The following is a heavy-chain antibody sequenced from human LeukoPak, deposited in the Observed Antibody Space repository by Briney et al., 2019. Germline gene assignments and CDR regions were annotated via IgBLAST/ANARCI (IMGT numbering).Heavy chain of an antibody. CDR1: GFTFSDYY. D-gene: IGHD6-19*01. Sequence: TGGSLRLSCAASGFTFSDYYMTWIRQAPGKGLEWVSYISGSSNNIHYANSVRGRFTISRDNAKNSVYLQMNSLRDEDTAVYYCAKARGRQWLPYYFDYWGQGTLVTVSS. J-gene: IGHJ4*02. CDR3: AKARGRQWLPYYFDY. CDR2: ISGSSNNI. V-gene: IGHV3-11*04.